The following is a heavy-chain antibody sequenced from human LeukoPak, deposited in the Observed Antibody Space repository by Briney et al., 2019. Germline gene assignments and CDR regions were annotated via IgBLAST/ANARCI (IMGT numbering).Heavy chain of an antibody. CDR3: ATIGFYYYMDV. CDR2: ISNSSSYI. CDR1: GFTFSSYS. J-gene: IGHJ6*03. Sequence: GGSLRLSCAASGFTFSSYSMNWVRQAPGKGLEWVSSISNSSSYIYYADSVKGRFTISRDNAKNSLYLQMNSLRAEDTAVYYCATIGFYYYMDVWGKGTTVTVSS. V-gene: IGHV3-21*01.